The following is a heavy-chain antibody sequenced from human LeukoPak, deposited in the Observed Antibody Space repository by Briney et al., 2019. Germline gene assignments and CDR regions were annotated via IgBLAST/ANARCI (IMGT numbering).Heavy chain of an antibody. J-gene: IGHJ6*02. Sequence: GASVKVSCKASGYTWTSYGISWVRQAPGQGPEWMGWISLYNGNTKYAHNVQGRVTLTTDTSTSTAFMEVRSLRSDDTAVYYCASDTFGEAVYGMDVWGQGTTVTVS. V-gene: IGHV1-18*01. CDR2: ISLYNGNT. CDR1: GYTWTSYG. D-gene: IGHD3-10*01. CDR3: ASDTFGEAVYGMDV.